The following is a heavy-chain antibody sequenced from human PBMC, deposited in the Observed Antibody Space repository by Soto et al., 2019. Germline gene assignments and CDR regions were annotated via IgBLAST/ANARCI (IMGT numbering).Heavy chain of an antibody. CDR3: PRRAGYGDGLNGYNYDMEV. CDR2: IDPSDSYT. D-gene: IGHD5-18*01. CDR1: GYSFTSYW. Sequence: HGESLKISCKGSGYSFTSYWISWVRQMPGKGLEWMGRIDPSDSYTNYSPCFQGHVTISADKSISTAYLQWISLKPSNSYMYYCPRRAGYGDGLNGYNYDMEVWDQETTVAISS. J-gene: IGHJ6*02. V-gene: IGHV5-10-1*01.